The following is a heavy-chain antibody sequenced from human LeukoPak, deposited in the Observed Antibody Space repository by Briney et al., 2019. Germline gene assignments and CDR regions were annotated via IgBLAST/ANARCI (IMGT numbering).Heavy chain of an antibody. D-gene: IGHD3-10*01. CDR1: GFTFSGYA. CDR3: AKAGGRGSGSYWWSFDY. Sequence: PGGSLRLSCVASGFTFSGYAMSWVRQAPGKGLEWVSTISGSGGSTYHADSVKGRFTISRDTSKNAVYLQMNSLRAEDTAVYYCAKAGGRGSGSYWWSFDYWGQGTLVTVPS. CDR2: ISGSGGST. J-gene: IGHJ4*02. V-gene: IGHV3-23*01.